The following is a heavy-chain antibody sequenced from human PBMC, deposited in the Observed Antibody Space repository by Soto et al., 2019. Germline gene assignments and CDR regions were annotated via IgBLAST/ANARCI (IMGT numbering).Heavy chain of an antibody. V-gene: IGHV4-39*01. D-gene: IGHD1-1*01. CDR3: AATTGTTSAFDV. CDR1: TNSLSDSASY. CDR2: IYYSANT. J-gene: IGHJ3*01. Sequence: QLQLQESGPGLVKASETLSLTCSVSTNSLSDSASYWGWIRQPPGKGLEWIGTIYYSANTYHNPSLKSRGTLSLDKPKKQFSLRLRSVTVADTGVYYCAATTGTTSAFDVWGPGTTVAVSS.